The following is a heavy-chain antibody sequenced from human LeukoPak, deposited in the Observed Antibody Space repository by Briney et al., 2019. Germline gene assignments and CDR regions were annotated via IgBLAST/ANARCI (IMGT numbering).Heavy chain of an antibody. Sequence: ASVKVSCQASRYTFTSYYMHWVRQAPGQGLEWMGLINSSGGSTSYAQKFQGRVAMPRDTSTRKVDMDLSRLTSKHRAVHYFVRDYLKVVVDGIAASAGHMDYWGQGTLVTVSS. CDR2: INSSGGST. CDR3: VRDYLKVVVDGIAASAGHMDY. CDR1: RYTFTSYY. V-gene: IGHV1-46*01. J-gene: IGHJ4*02. D-gene: IGHD2-15*01.